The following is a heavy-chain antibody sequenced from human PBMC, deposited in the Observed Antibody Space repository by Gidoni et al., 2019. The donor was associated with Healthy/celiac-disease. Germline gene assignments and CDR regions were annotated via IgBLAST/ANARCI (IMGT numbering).Heavy chain of an antibody. J-gene: IGHJ3*02. CDR1: GYSFTSYW. V-gene: IGHV5-10-1*01. CDR2: IDPSDSYT. Sequence: VKNPGESLRISCTGSGYSFTSYWISWVRQMPGKGLEWMGRIDPSDSYTNYSPSFQGHVTISADKSISTAYLQWSSLKASDTAMYYCATARGEIAAAGPYVAFDIWGQGTMVTVSS. CDR3: ATARGEIAAAGPYVAFDI. D-gene: IGHD6-13*01.